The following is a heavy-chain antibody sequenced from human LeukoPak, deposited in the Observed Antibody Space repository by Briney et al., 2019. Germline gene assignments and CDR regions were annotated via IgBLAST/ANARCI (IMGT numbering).Heavy chain of an antibody. V-gene: IGHV3-73*01. CDR1: GFTFSGSA. CDR3: TRLPERTRSFDY. CDR2: IRSKANSYAT. Sequence: GGSLRLSCAASGFTFSGSAMHWVRQASGKGLEWDGRIRSKANSYATAYAASVKGRFTISRDDSKNTAYLQMNSLKTEDTAVYYCTRLPERTRSFDYWGQGTLVTVSS. D-gene: IGHD2-2*01. J-gene: IGHJ4*02.